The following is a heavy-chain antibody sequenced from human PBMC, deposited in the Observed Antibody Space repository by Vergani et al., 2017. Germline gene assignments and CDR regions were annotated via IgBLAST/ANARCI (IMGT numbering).Heavy chain of an antibody. D-gene: IGHD6-13*01. CDR3: SGDTHSWQRADR. CDR1: GVSVTDYN. Sequence: QAQLQESGPGLVKPSETLSLTCHVFGVSVTDYNCNWIRQAPGKGLEWIGSLSTTGGATHSSHHPSLKSRVSISVDTSKSQFSLRLISVTAADSAIYYCSGDTHSWQRADRWGQGLLVSVSS. J-gene: IGHJ5*02. CDR2: LSTTGGA. V-gene: IGHV4-4*09.